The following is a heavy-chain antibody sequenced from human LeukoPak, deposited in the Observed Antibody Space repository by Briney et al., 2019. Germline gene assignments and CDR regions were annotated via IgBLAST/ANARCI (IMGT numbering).Heavy chain of an antibody. Sequence: PGGSLRLSCAASGFTFSDYRMTWIPQAPGKGLEWVSYISGSSNYTNSADSVKGRFTISRDNAKNSLYLQMNSLRAEDTAVYYCARDFRDILTRYQQYYFDYWGQGTLVTVSS. CDR3: ARDFRDILTRYQQYYFDY. CDR2: ISGSSNYT. V-gene: IGHV3-11*05. J-gene: IGHJ4*02. D-gene: IGHD3-9*01. CDR1: GFTFSDYR.